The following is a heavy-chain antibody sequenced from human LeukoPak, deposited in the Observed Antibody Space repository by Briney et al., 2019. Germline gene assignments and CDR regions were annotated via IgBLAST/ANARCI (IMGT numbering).Heavy chain of an antibody. Sequence: SETLSLTCTVSGYSISSGYYWGWIRQPPGKGLEWIGSIYHSGSTYYNPSLKSRVTISVDTSKNQFSLKLSSVTAADTAVYYCARVRYSSGWDHYYYMDVWGKGTTVTVSS. J-gene: IGHJ6*03. CDR1: GYSISSGYY. CDR3: ARVRYSSGWDHYYYMDV. D-gene: IGHD6-19*01. V-gene: IGHV4-38-2*02. CDR2: IYHSGST.